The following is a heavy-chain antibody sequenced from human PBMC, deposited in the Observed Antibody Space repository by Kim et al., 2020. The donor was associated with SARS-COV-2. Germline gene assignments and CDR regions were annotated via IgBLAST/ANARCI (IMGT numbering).Heavy chain of an antibody. CDR2: DGSEK. CDR3: ASTNSFSY. J-gene: IGHJ4*02. Sequence: DGSEKNYVESVKGRFTISRDNAKNSLCLQMNSLRDDDTAVYYCASTNSFSYWGQGTLITVSS. D-gene: IGHD3-3*01. V-gene: IGHV3-7*01.